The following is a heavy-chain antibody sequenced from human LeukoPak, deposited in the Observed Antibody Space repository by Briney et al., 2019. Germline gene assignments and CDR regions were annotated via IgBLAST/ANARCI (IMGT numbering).Heavy chain of an antibody. V-gene: IGHV1-18*01. D-gene: IGHD4-17*01. Sequence: ASVKVSGRASGYTFTSYGISWVRQAPGQGLEWMGWVSCYNGNTNYAQQLQGRVTMTTDTSTSTAYMELRSLRSDDTAVYYCARHKGDYPDWYFDLWGRGTQVTVSS. J-gene: IGHJ2*01. CDR2: VSCYNGNT. CDR1: GYTFTSYG. CDR3: ARHKGDYPDWYFDL.